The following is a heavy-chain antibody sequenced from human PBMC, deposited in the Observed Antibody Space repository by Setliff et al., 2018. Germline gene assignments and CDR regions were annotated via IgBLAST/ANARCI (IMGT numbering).Heavy chain of an antibody. CDR3: ASAGHSGSWFPFDAFHI. Sequence: PGGSLRLSCAASGFTFSSYWMHWVRQAPGKGLVWVSRISRSSTYIYYAESMKGRFTISRDNAKNSLYLQMNSRRAEDTAVYYCASAGHSGSWFPFDAFHIWGQGTMVTVSS. D-gene: IGHD6-13*01. V-gene: IGHV3-21*01. J-gene: IGHJ3*02. CDR1: GFTFSSYW. CDR2: ISRSSTYI.